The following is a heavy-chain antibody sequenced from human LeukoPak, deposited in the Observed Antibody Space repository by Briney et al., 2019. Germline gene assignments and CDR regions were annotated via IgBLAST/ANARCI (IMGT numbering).Heavy chain of an antibody. Sequence: GASVKVSCKVSGYTLTELSMHWVRQAPGQGLEWMGWINPNSGGTNYAQKFQGRVTMTRDTSISTAYMELSRLRSDDTAVYYCAKDHTWYTTDFDYWGQGTLVTVSS. CDR3: AKDHTWYTTDFDY. CDR1: GYTLTELS. V-gene: IGHV1-2*02. J-gene: IGHJ4*02. CDR2: INPNSGGT. D-gene: IGHD4-11*01.